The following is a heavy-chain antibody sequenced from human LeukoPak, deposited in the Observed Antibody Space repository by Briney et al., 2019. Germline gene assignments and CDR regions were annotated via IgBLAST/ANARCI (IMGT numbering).Heavy chain of an antibody. V-gene: IGHV3-30*03. D-gene: IGHD4-17*01. J-gene: IGHJ4*02. Sequence: GGSLRLSCAASGFTFSSYSMNWVRQAPGKGLEWVAVISYDGSNKYYADSVKGRFTISRDNSKNTLYLQMNSLRAEDTAVYYCASGDYGDYGYFDYWGQGTLVTVSS. CDR1: GFTFSSYS. CDR3: ASGDYGDYGYFDY. CDR2: ISYDGSNK.